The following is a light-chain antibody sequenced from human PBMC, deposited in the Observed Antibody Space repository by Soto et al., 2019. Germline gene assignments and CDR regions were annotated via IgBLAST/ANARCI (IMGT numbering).Light chain of an antibody. J-gene: IGKJ2*01. CDR2: GAS. Sequence: EIVLTQSPGTLSLSPGERATLSCRASQSVSSSYLAWYQQKPGQAPRLLIYGASSRATDIPDRFSGSGSGTDFTLTISRLEAADFAVYYCQYCGTSPGTFGQGSKLEI. V-gene: IGKV3-20*01. CDR3: QYCGTSPGT. CDR1: QSVSSSY.